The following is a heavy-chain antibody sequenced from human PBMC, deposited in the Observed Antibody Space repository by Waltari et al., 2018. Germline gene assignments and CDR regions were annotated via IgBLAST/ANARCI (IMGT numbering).Heavy chain of an antibody. V-gene: IGHV4-39*01. CDR1: GVSITANRHY. D-gene: IGHD5-12*01. J-gene: IGHJ3*01. Sequence: QLRESGPGLVKPSETLSLSCSVSGVSITANRHYWGWIRQPPGQGLEWIATISYIGATYYSPSLKSRVTLSRDTSKNQLSLKVDSVTAADTAVYYCATYIGASLGTAAFDVWGQGTMVTVSS. CDR3: ATYIGASLGTAAFDV. CDR2: ISYIGAT.